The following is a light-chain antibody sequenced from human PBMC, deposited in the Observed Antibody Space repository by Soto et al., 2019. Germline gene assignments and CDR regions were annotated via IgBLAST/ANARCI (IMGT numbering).Light chain of an antibody. CDR3: RLYYGGYVV. CDR1: TGAVTSGYY. CDR2: RTT. J-gene: IGLJ2*01. Sequence: QTVVTQEPSLTVFPGGTVTLTCASSTGAVTSGYYPNWFQQKPGQASRALIYRTTHKHSWTPSRFSGSLLGGKAALTLSGVQPEDEAEYYCRLYYGGYVVFGGGTKPTVL. V-gene: IGLV7-43*01.